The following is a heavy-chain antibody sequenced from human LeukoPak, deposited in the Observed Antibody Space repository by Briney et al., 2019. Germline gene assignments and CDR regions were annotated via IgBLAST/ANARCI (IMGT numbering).Heavy chain of an antibody. J-gene: IGHJ6*03. CDR1: GYTFTGYY. V-gene: IGHV1-2*02. Sequence: ASVKVSCKASGYTFTGYYIYWVRQAPGQGLEWMGWINPNSGGTNYAQKFQGRVTMTRDTSISTAYMELSRLRSDDTAVYYCAIDVELELRSLYYYYMDVWGKGTTVTVSS. CDR2: INPNSGGT. D-gene: IGHD1-7*01. CDR3: AIDVELELRSLYYYYMDV.